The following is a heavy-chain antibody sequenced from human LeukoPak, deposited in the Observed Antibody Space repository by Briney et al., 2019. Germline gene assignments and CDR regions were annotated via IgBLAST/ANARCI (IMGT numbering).Heavy chain of an antibody. J-gene: IGHJ4*02. CDR2: IIPIFGTA. D-gene: IGHD1-1*01. V-gene: IGHV1-69*05. CDR1: GGTFSSYA. Sequence: SVKVSCKASGGTFSSYAISWVRQAPGQGLEWMGGIIPIFGTANYAQKFQGRVTITTDESTSTAYMELSSLRSEDTAVYYCGRVGGTTGTTVAWGQGTLVTVSS. CDR3: GRVGGTTGTTVA.